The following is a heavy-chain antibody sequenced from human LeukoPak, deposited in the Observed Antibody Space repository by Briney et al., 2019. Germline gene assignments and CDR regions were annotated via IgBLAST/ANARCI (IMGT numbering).Heavy chain of an antibody. J-gene: IGHJ3*02. CDR2: ISNGGTT. V-gene: IGHV4-59*01. Sequence: PSETLSLTCTASGDSISKYYWIWIRQPPGEGLEWIGYISNGGTTKYNPSLKSRVTISVDTSNNQLSLRLSSVTAADTAVYHCVILLPNTGEWAFDIWGQGTMVSVSS. CDR3: VILLPNTGEWAFDI. D-gene: IGHD3-22*01. CDR1: GDSISKYY.